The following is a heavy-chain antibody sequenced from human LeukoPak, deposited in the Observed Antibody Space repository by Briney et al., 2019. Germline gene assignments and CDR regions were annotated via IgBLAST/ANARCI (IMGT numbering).Heavy chain of an antibody. D-gene: IGHD5-18*01. J-gene: IGHJ4*02. CDR2: KEKDGSEK. CDR3: ARHLSGVTGYTYGRGIDY. Sequence: GGSLRLSCAVWVHLLCIYCKLGVRHSRGRGLEGGPNKEKDGSEKYYVDSVKGRFTISRDNAKTLLYLQMNSLRAEDTAVYYCARHLSGVTGYTYGRGIDYWGQGTLVTVSS. V-gene: IGHV3-7*01. CDR1: VHLLCIYC.